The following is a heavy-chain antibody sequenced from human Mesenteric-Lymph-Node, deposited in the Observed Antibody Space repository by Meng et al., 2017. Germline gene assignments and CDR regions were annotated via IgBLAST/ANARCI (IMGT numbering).Heavy chain of an antibody. CDR1: GYSLTSYW. V-gene: IGHV5-51*01. J-gene: IGHJ4*02. D-gene: IGHD7-27*01. CDR3: ARRRGTWGRPFDY. CDR2: IYPGDSDT. Sequence: GGSLRLSCKGSGYSLTSYWIAWVRQMPGKGLEWMGIIYPGDSDTRYNPSFQGQVTISADKSISTAYLQWSSLKASGTAMYYCARRRGTWGRPFDYWGQGTLVTVSS.